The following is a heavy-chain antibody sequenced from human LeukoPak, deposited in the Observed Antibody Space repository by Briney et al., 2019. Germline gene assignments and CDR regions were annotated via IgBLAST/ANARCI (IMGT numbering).Heavy chain of an antibody. V-gene: IGHV3-30*18. Sequence: GGSLRLSCAASGFTFSSHGMHWVRQAPGKGLEWVAVISYDGSNKYYADSVKDRFTISRDNSKNTLYLQMNSLRDEDTAVYYCAKGKEGWLLFGGQGTLVTVSS. CDR1: GFTFSSHG. J-gene: IGHJ4*02. CDR3: AKGKEGWLLF. CDR2: ISYDGSNK. D-gene: IGHD4-23*01.